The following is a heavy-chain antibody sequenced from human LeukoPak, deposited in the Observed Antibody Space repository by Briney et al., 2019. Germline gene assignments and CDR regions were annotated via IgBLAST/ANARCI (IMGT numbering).Heavy chain of an antibody. D-gene: IGHD1-26*01. CDR1: GGTFSSYA. CDR2: IIPIFGTA. CDR3: ATDPSYYGDY. Sequence: GASVKVSCKASGGTFSSYAISWVRQAPGQGLEWMGGIIPIFGTANYAQKFQGRVTMTEDTSTDTAYMELSSLRSEDTAVYYCATDPSYYGDYWGQGTLVTVSS. J-gene: IGHJ4*02. V-gene: IGHV1-69*06.